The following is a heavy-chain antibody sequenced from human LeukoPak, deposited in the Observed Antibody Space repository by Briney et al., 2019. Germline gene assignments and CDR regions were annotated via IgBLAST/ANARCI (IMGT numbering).Heavy chain of an antibody. V-gene: IGHV1-69*01. Sequence: SVKVSCRASGGTFSNYAISWVRQAPGQGLEWMGAIIPIFGTANYAQKFQGRVTITADESTSTAYMELSSLRSEDTAVYYCARILSSSWYEYFHHWGQGTLVTVSS. CDR1: GGTFSNYA. J-gene: IGHJ1*01. CDR3: ARILSSSWYEYFHH. D-gene: IGHD6-19*01. CDR2: IIPIFGTA.